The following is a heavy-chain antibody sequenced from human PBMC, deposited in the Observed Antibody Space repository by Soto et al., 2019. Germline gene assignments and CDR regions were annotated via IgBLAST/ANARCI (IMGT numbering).Heavy chain of an antibody. Sequence: SETLSLTCTVSGDSISSGNKYWSWIRQPPGKGLGWIGFIFSSGTTYYNPFLKSRLTMSLDTSQNQFSMMLNSVTDAATAVYYCARDPSPLDNFCAKDVWGQGTTVTVSS. V-gene: IGHV4-30-4*01. CDR2: IFSSGTT. CDR3: ARDPSPLDNFCAKDV. J-gene: IGHJ6*02. D-gene: IGHD2-2*03. CDR1: GDSISSGNKY.